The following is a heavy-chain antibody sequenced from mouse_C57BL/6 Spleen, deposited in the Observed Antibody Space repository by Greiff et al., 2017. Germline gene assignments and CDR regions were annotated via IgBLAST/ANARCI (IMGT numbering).Heavy chain of an antibody. CDR1: GFTFTDYY. V-gene: IGHV7-3*01. CDR2: IRNKANGYTT. J-gene: IGHJ1*03. CDR3: ARYYYGSEYFDV. Sequence: DVQLVESGGGLVQPGGSLSLSCAASGFTFTDYYMSWVRQPPGKALEWLGFIRNKANGYTTEYSASVKGRFTISRDNSQSILYLQMNALRAEDSATYYCARYYYGSEYFDVWGTGTTVTVSS. D-gene: IGHD1-1*01.